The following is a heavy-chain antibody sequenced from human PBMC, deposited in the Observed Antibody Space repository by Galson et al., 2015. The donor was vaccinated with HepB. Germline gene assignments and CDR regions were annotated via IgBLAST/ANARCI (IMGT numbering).Heavy chain of an antibody. Sequence: SLRLSCAASGFTFDNYAMSWVRQAPGKGLEWVSAISGNAYSTYYADSVKGRFTISRDNSKNTVYLQMNSLRADDTAVYYCAKDRWRSGSYFVDCWGQGTLVTVSS. CDR2: ISGNAYST. J-gene: IGHJ4*02. CDR1: GFTFDNYA. V-gene: IGHV3-23*01. D-gene: IGHD1-26*01. CDR3: AKDRWRSGSYFVDC.